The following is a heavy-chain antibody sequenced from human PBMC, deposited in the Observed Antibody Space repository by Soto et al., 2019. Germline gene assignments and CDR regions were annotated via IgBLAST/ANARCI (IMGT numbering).Heavy chain of an antibody. V-gene: IGHV4-61*05. D-gene: IGHD1-1*01. CDR2: IYYSGST. J-gene: IGHJ4*02. Sequence: SETLSLTCTVSGGSISSSSYYWSWIRQPPGKGLEWIGYIYYSGSTNYNPSLKSRVTISVDTSKNQFPLKLSSVTAADTAVYYCARRYGYSFDYWGQGTLVTVSS. CDR3: ARRYGYSFDY. CDR1: GGSISSSSYY.